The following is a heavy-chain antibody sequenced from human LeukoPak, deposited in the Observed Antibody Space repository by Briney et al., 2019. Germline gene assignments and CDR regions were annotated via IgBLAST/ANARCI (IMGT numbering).Heavy chain of an antibody. CDR2: ISGSGDSP. J-gene: IGHJ3*02. CDR3: AKGWILFSGASDI. V-gene: IGHV3-23*01. Sequence: PGGSLRLSCAASGFSFSSYGMSWVRQAPGKGLEWVSGISGSGDSPYYADSVKGRFTISRDNSKNTLYLQMNSLRAEDTAVYYCAKGWILFSGASDIRGQGTMVTVSS. CDR1: GFSFSSYG. D-gene: IGHD3-9*01.